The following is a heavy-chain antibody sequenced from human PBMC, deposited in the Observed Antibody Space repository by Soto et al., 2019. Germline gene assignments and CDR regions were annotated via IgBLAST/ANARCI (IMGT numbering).Heavy chain of an antibody. Sequence: EVQLVESGGGLVQPGGSLRLSCAASGFTFSSYAMNWVRQAPGKGLEWVSYISTGDSPIYYADSVKGRFTISRDNAKNSLYLQMISLRAEDTAVYYCAPVCRYCSTSNSLYWGQGTLVTVSS. CDR1: GFTFSSYA. V-gene: IGHV3-48*01. CDR3: APVCRYCSTSNSLY. J-gene: IGHJ4*02. D-gene: IGHD2-2*01. CDR2: ISTGDSPI.